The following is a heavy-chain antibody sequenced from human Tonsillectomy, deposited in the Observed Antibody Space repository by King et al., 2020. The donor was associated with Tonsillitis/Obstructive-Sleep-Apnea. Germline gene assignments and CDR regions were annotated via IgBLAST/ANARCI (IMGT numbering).Heavy chain of an antibody. Sequence: VQLVESGGGLVKPGGSLRLSCVASGFTFNNYYMSWIRQAPGKGLEWVSYISDTGSTIYYADSVKGRFTISRDNAKNSLYLQMSSLRAEDTAVYYCARDPYCSSTRCYDYYYYMDVWGKGTTVTVSS. V-gene: IGHV3-11*01. CDR3: ARDPYCSSTRCYDYYYYMDV. J-gene: IGHJ6*03. D-gene: IGHD2-2*01. CDR2: ISDTGSTI. CDR1: GFTFNNYY.